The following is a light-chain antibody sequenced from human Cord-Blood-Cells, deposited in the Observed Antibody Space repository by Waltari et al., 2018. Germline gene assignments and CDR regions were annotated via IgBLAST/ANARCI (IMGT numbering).Light chain of an antibody. Sequence: QSALTQPASVSGSPGQSITISCTGTSSDVGSYNIVSWYQQHPGKAPKLRIYEGSKRPSGVSNRFSGSKSGNTASLTISGLQAEDEADYYCCSYAGSSTFVFGGGTKLTVL. CDR1: SSDVGSYNI. J-gene: IGLJ3*02. CDR2: EGS. CDR3: CSYAGSSTFV. V-gene: IGLV2-23*03.